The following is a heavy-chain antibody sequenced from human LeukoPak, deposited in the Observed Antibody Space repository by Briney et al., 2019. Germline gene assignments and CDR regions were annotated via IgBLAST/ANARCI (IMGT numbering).Heavy chain of an antibody. J-gene: IGHJ4*02. Sequence: PGGSLRLSCAASGFTFSSYGMHWVRQAPGKGLEWVAFIRYDGSNKYYADSVKGRFTISRDNSKNTLYLQMNSLRAEDTAVYYCARPGTSTFDYWGQGILVTVSS. CDR3: ARPGTSTFDY. D-gene: IGHD6-13*01. CDR2: IRYDGSNK. CDR1: GFTFSSYG. V-gene: IGHV3-30*02.